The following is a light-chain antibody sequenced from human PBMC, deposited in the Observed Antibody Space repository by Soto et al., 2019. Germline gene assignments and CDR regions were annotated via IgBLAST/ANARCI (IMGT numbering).Light chain of an antibody. CDR1: QSLLHSNGYNY. J-gene: IGKJ1*01. Sequence: DIVMTQSPLSLPVTPGEPASISCRSSQSLLHSNGYNYLDWYLQKPGQSPQLLIYLGSNRSSGVPDRFSGSGSGTHFTLKISRVEAEDVGVYYCIQALQTRCTFGQGTKVEIK. CDR3: IQALQTRCT. V-gene: IGKV2-28*01. CDR2: LGS.